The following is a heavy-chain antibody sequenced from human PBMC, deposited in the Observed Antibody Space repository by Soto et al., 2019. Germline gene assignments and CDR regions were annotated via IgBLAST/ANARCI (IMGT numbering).Heavy chain of an antibody. CDR3: AREAPRDV. Sequence: DVQLVETGGELIQPGGSLRLSCAASGFTVSRKYMSWVRQAPGEGLEWVSVIWSAGLIYYADSVRGRFTISRDISKNILYLEMTSLRADDTAVYYWAREAPRDVWGRGTTVTVSS. J-gene: IGHJ6*02. CDR2: IWSAGLI. V-gene: IGHV3-53*02. CDR1: GFTVSRKY.